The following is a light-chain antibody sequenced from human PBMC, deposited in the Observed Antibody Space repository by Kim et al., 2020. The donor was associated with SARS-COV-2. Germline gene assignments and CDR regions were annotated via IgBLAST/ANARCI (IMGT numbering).Light chain of an antibody. CDR2: GAS. CDR1: QSVSTN. J-gene: IGKJ4*01. CDR3: QQYNNWPPLT. Sequence: EIVMTQSPATLSVSPGERATLSCRSSQSVSTNLACYQQKPGQAPRLLIYGASTRATGIPARFSGSGSGTEFTLTISSLQSEDVAVYYCQQYNNWPPLTFGGGTQVDIK. V-gene: IGKV3-15*01.